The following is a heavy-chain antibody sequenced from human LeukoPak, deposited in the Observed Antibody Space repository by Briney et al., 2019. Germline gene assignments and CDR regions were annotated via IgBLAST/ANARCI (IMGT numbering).Heavy chain of an antibody. Sequence: ASVKVSCKASGYTFTSYGISRVRQAPGQGLEWMGWISAYNGNTNYAQKLQGRVTMTTDTSTSTAYMELRSLRSDDTAVYYCARRYSYGFVYYYYGMDVWGQGTTVTVSS. CDR2: ISAYNGNT. V-gene: IGHV1-18*01. D-gene: IGHD5-18*01. CDR1: GYTFTSYG. CDR3: ARRYSYGFVYYYYGMDV. J-gene: IGHJ6*02.